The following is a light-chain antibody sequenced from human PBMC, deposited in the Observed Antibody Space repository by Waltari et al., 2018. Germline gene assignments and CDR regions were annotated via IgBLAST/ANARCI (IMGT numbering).Light chain of an antibody. CDR2: PAS. CDR3: QQRYSTPTFA. Sequence: DTQITHSPSPLSASVGDSVTITCRASQRIATSLNLYQHRPGKAPRLLISPASSLQDGVSSRFSGSGSGTDFTLTIDSLQPEDVATYYCQQRYSTPTFAFGPATKVAI. CDR1: QRIATS. V-gene: IGKV1-39*01. J-gene: IGKJ3*01.